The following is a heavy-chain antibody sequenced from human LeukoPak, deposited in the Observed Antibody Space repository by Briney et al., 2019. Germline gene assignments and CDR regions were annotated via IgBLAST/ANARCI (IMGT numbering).Heavy chain of an antibody. J-gene: IGHJ4*02. D-gene: IGHD6-13*01. CDR2: IYHSGST. V-gene: IGHV4-38-2*01. CDR1: GYSISSGYY. Sequence: SETLSLTCAVSGYSISSGYYWGWIRQPPGKGLEWMGSIYHSGSTYYNPSLKSRVTISVDTSKNQFSLKLSSVTAADTAVYYSARHTPRGSSLVYFDYWGQGTLVTVSS. CDR3: ARHTPRGSSLVYFDY.